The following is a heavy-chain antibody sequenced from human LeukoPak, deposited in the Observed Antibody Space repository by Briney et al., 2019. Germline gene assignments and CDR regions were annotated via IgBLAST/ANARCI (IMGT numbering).Heavy chain of an antibody. CDR3: AKVGVGSTWLDP. CDR2: IKEDGSET. Sequence: GGSLRLSCTASGLTFSNYWMSWVRQAPGKGLEWVANIKEDGSETYYVDSVKGRFTISRDNSKNTLYLQMNSLRAEDSAMYYCAKVGVGSTWLDPWGQGTLVTVSS. V-gene: IGHV3-7*03. J-gene: IGHJ5*02. D-gene: IGHD3-10*01. CDR1: GLTFSNYW.